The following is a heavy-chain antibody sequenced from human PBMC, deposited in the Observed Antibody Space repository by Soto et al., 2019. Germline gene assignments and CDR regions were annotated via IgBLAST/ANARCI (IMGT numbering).Heavy chain of an antibody. Sequence: ASVKVSCKASGGTFSSYAISWVRQAPGQGLEWMGGIIPIFGTANYAQKFQGRVTITADESTSTAYVELSSLRSEDTAVYYCARGNFPFYDSSGYYYTEYWGQGTLVTVSS. J-gene: IGHJ4*02. D-gene: IGHD3-22*01. CDR2: IIPIFGTA. CDR3: ARGNFPFYDSSGYYYTEY. V-gene: IGHV1-69*13. CDR1: GGTFSSYA.